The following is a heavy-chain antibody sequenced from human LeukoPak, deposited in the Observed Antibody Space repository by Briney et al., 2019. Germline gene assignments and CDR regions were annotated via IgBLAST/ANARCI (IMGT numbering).Heavy chain of an antibody. V-gene: IGHV4-59*01. CDR1: GGSISSYY. Sequence: PSQTLSLTCTVSGGSISSYYWGWVRQPPGKGLEWIGYIYHKGSANYNPSLKSRVTISIDTSKNQFSLKLSSVTAADTAVYYCARGVRPFDYWGQGTLVTVSS. CDR2: IYHKGSA. J-gene: IGHJ4*02. CDR3: ARGVRPFDY.